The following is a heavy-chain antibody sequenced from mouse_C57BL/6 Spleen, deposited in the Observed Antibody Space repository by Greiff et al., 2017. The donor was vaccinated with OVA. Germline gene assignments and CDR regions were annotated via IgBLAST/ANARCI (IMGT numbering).Heavy chain of an antibody. J-gene: IGHJ4*01. CDR3: AKGEDYDYAMDY. V-gene: IGHV1-64*01. D-gene: IGHD2-4*01. CDR2: IHPNSGST. Sequence: VQLQQPGAELVKPGASVKLSCKASGYTFTSYWMHWVKQRPGQGLEWIGMIHPNSGSTNYNEKFKSKATLTVDKSSSTAYMQLSSLTSEDSAVYYCAKGEDYDYAMDYWGQGTSVTVSS. CDR1: GYTFTSYW.